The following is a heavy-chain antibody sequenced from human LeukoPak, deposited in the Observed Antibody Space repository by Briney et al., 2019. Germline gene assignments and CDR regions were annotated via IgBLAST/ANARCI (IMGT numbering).Heavy chain of an antibody. CDR2: IYYSGST. CDR1: GGSISSYY. V-gene: IGHV4-59*01. Sequence: ASETLSLTCTVSGGSISSYYWSWIRQPPGKGLEWIGYIYYSGSTNYNPSLKSRVTISVDTSKNQFSLKLSSVTAADTAVYYCASGGDFRSGYRGGYFDYWGQGTLVTVSS. J-gene: IGHJ4*02. D-gene: IGHD3-3*01. CDR3: ASGGDFRSGYRGGYFDY.